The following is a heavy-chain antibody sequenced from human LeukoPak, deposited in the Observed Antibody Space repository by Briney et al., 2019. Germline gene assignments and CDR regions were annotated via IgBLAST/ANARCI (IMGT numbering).Heavy chain of an antibody. D-gene: IGHD3-16*01. Sequence: SETLSLTCAVYGGSFSGYYWSWIRQPPGKGLEWIGEINHSGSTNYNPSLKSRVTISVDTSKNQFSLKLSSVTAADTAVYYCASNDYVWGSYDYWGQGTLVTVSP. CDR3: ASNDYVWGSYDY. CDR1: GGSFSGYY. V-gene: IGHV4-34*01. CDR2: INHSGST. J-gene: IGHJ4*02.